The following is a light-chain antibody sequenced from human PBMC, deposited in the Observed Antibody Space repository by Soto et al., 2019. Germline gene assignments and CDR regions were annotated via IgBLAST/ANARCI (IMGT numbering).Light chain of an antibody. V-gene: IGLV2-14*03. CDR3: SSYTSSSTLLYV. CDR1: SSDVGGYNY. Sequence: QSVLTQPASVSGSPGQSITISCTGTSSDVGGYNYVSWYQHHPGKAPKLMIYDVSNRPSGVSNRFSGSKSGNTASLTISGLQAEDEADYYCSSYTSSSTLLYVFGTGTKVPVL. CDR2: DVS. J-gene: IGLJ1*01.